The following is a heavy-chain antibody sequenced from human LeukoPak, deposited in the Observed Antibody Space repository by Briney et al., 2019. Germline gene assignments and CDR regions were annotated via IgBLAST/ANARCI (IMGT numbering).Heavy chain of an antibody. CDR1: XFTFSSYW. J-gene: IGHJ4*02. CDR2: IKQDGSEK. Sequence: PGGSLSLSXXAXXFTFSSYWMSWVRQAPGKGLEWVANIKQDGSEKYYVDSVKGRFTISRDNAKNSLYLQMNSLRAEDTAVYYCARGAFRFDYWGQGTLVTVSS. CDR3: ARGAFRFDY. V-gene: IGHV3-7*01.